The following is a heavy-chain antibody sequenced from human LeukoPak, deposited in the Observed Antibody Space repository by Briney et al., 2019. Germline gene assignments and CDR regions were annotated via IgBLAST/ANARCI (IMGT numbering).Heavy chain of an antibody. CDR1: RFTFSDYY. CDR3: ARERPDYYYYMDV. V-gene: IGHV3-11*04. J-gene: IGHJ6*03. Sequence: SGGSLRLSCAASRFTFSDYYMSWIRQAPGKGLEWVSYISSSGSTIYYADSVKGRFTISRDNAKNSLYLQMNSLRAEDTAVYYCARERPDYYYYMDVWGKGTTVTVSS. CDR2: ISSSGSTI. D-gene: IGHD1-14*01.